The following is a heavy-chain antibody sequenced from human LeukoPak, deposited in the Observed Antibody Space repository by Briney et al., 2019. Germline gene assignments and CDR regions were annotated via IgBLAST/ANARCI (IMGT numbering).Heavy chain of an antibody. CDR2: IKSKTAGGAT. CDR3: YSSGRGP. CDR1: GLTFSNAW. Sequence: PGGSLRLSCEASGLTFSNAWMTWVRQTPGKGLEWVGRIKSKTAGGATDYAAPVKGRFTISRDDSEKTAFLQMNSLQSEDTAVYFCYSSGRGPWGQGTLVIVSS. V-gene: IGHV3-15*01. D-gene: IGHD3-10*01. J-gene: IGHJ5*02.